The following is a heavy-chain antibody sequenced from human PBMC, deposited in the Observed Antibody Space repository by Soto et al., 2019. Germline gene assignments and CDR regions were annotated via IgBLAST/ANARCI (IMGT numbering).Heavy chain of an antibody. V-gene: IGHV1-2*02. D-gene: IGHD3-10*01. Sequence: ASVKVSCKASGYTFTGYYMHWVRQAPGQGLEWMGWINPNSGGTNYAQKFQGRVTMTRDTSISTAYMELSRLRSDDTAVYYCARDGLLWFGEPAYWGQGTLVTVYS. CDR1: GYTFTGYY. CDR2: INPNSGGT. J-gene: IGHJ4*02. CDR3: ARDGLLWFGEPAY.